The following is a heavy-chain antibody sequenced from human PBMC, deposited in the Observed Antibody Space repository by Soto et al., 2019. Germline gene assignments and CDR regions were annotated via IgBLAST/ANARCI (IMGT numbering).Heavy chain of an antibody. Sequence: QVQLVESGGGVVQPGRSPRLSCAASGFTFSSYGMHWVRQAPGKGLEWVAVISYDGSNKYYADSVKGRFTISRDNSKNTLYLQMNSLRAEDTAVYYCAKDLESWSFDYWGQGTLVTVSS. CDR1: GFTFSSYG. D-gene: IGHD6-13*01. CDR3: AKDLESWSFDY. CDR2: ISYDGSNK. J-gene: IGHJ4*02. V-gene: IGHV3-30*18.